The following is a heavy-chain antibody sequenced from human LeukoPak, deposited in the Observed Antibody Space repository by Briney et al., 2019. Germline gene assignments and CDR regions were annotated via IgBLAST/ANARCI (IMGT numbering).Heavy chain of an antibody. V-gene: IGHV3-74*03. Sequence: GGSLRLSCAASGFTFSNYWVHWVRQAPGKGLVWVSRINRDGSTTKYADSVKGRFTVSRDNAKNTLNLQMNRLRAEDTAVYYCARDKKSGESSEIDYWGQGTPVTVSS. CDR3: ARDKKSGESSEIDY. CDR2: INRDGSTT. CDR1: GFTFSNYW. J-gene: IGHJ4*02. D-gene: IGHD3-10*01.